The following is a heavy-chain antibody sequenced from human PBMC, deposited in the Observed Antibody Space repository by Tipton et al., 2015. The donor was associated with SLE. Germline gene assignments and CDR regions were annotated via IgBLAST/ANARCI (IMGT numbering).Heavy chain of an antibody. CDR1: GGSISSYY. Sequence: TLSLTCTVSGGSISSYYWSWIRQPPGKGLEWIGYIYYSGSTNYNPSLKSRVTISVDTSKNQFSLKLSSVTAADTAVYYCARHAPIVAAAGRDYYFDYWGQGTLVTVSS. D-gene: IGHD6-13*01. CDR3: ARHAPIVAAAGRDYYFDY. J-gene: IGHJ4*02. V-gene: IGHV4-59*08. CDR2: IYYSGST.